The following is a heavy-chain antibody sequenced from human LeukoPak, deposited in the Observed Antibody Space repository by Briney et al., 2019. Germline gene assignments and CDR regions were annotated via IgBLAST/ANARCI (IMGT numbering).Heavy chain of an antibody. V-gene: IGHV3-48*01. J-gene: IGHJ4*02. CDR2: INGNSITR. CDR3: ATAGGSSGSYPFIY. D-gene: IGHD6-19*01. CDR1: GFIFSDYN. Sequence: PGGSLRLSCEASGFIFSDYNMNWVRQAPGKGLEWVSHINGNSITRYYADSVRGRFTISRDNVKNSLYLQMNSLRAEDTAVYYCATAGGSSGSYPFIYWGQGTLVTVSS.